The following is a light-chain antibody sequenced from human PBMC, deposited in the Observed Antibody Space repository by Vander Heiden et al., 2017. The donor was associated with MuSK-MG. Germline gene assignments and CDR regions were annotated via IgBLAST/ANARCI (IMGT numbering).Light chain of an antibody. CDR1: QSVTSN. V-gene: IGKV3-11*01. CDR3: QQRSNWPVT. Sequence: EIVLTQSPATLSLSPGERATPSCRASQSVTSNLAWYQQKPGQAPRLLIYDASSRATGIPARFSGSGSGTDFTLTISSLEPEDFAIYYCQQRSNWPVTFGRGTRLEIK. J-gene: IGKJ5*01. CDR2: DAS.